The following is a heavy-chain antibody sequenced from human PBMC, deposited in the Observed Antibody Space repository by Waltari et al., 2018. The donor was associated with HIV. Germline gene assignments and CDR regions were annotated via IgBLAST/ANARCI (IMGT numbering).Heavy chain of an antibody. CDR3: ARGGGSSWYYFDY. V-gene: IGHV4-34*01. CDR1: GGSFSGYY. D-gene: IGHD6-13*01. CDR2: INHSGST. Sequence: QVQLQQWGAGLLKPSETLSLTCAVYGGSFSGYYWSWIRQPPGKGLELIGEINHSGSTNYNPSLKSRVTISVDTSKNQFSLKLSSVTAADTAVYYCARGGGSSWYYFDYWGQGTLVTVSS. J-gene: IGHJ4*02.